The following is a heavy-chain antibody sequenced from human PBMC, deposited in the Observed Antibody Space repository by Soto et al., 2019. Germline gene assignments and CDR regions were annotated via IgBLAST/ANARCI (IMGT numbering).Heavy chain of an antibody. D-gene: IGHD6-19*01. V-gene: IGHV3-30*18. CDR3: AKEIAVAGQSNYYYGMDV. J-gene: IGHJ6*02. CDR1: GFTFSSYG. CDR2: ISYDGSNK. Sequence: PGGSLRLSCAASGFTFSSYGMHWVRQAPGKGLEWVAVISYDGSNKYYADSVKGRFTISRDNSKNTLYLQMNSLRAEDTAVYYCAKEIAVAGQSNYYYGMDVWGQGTTVTVSS.